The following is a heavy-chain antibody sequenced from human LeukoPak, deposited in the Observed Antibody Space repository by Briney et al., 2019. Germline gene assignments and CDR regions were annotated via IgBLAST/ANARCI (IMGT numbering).Heavy chain of an antibody. CDR1: GFTFSYYS. CDR3: AKKGPILTGYYNFDY. J-gene: IGHJ4*02. D-gene: IGHD3-9*01. CDR2: ISGTTGNT. V-gene: IGHV3-23*01. Sequence: GGSLRLSCAASGFTFSYYSMSWVRQAPGKGLEWVSAISGTTGNTYYADSVKGQFTISRDNAKNTLYLQMNSLRAEDTAVYYCAKKGPILTGYYNFDYWGQGTLVTVSS.